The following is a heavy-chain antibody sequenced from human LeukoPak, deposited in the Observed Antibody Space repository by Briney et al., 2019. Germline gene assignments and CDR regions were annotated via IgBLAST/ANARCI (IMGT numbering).Heavy chain of an antibody. CDR2: ISSSSSYI. D-gene: IGHD3-22*01. J-gene: IGHJ4*02. Sequence: GGSLRLSCAASGFTFSSYSMNWVRQAPGKELEWVSSISSSSSYIYYADSVKGRFTISRDNAKNSLYLQMNSLRAEDTAVYYCASEAPTYYYDSSGYLDYWGQGTLVTVSS. V-gene: IGHV3-21*01. CDR1: GFTFSSYS. CDR3: ASEAPTYYYDSSGYLDY.